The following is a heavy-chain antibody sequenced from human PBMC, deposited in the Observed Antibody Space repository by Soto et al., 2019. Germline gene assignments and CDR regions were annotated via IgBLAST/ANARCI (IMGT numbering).Heavy chain of an antibody. Sequence: QVELQESGPGLVRPSETLSVTCTVSGGSLNNSFYFWSWIRQPPGKGLEWIGYIHYFGSTKYNPSLESRVVISVDTSKNQFSLKVPSVTAADTAMYFCARGGSYVGFDAWGQGARVTVSP. CDR3: ARGGSYVGFDA. D-gene: IGHD1-26*01. J-gene: IGHJ4*02. CDR2: IHYFGST. CDR1: GGSLNNSFYF. V-gene: IGHV4-61*01.